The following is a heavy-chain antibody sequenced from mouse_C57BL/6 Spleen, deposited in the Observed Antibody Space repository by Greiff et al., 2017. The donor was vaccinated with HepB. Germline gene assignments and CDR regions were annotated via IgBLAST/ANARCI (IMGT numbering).Heavy chain of an antibody. V-gene: IGHV1-53*01. Sequence: QVQLQQPGTELVKPGASVKLSCKASGYTFTSYWMHWVKQRPGQGLEWIGNINPSNGGTNYNEKFKSKATLTVDKSSSTAYMQLSSLTSEDSAVYDCARSDGSSTGFDDWGQGTTLTVSS. D-gene: IGHD1-1*01. CDR2: INPSNGGT. CDR3: ARSDGSSTGFDD. J-gene: IGHJ2*01. CDR1: GYTFTSYW.